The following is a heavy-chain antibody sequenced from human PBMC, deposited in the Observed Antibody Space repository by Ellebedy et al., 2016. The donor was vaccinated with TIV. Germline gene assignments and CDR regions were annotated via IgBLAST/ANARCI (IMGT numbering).Heavy chain of an antibody. CDR2: IYSTGDT. CDR1: GFTVSNNY. V-gene: IGHV3-66*01. Sequence: PGGSLRLSCAASGFTVSNNYMRWVRQAPGKGLEWVSLIYSTGDTHYADFVKGRFTIFRDNSKNTLYLQMNSLRVEDTAVYYCARDGGAARTAPPDYWGQGTLVTVSS. CDR3: ARDGGAARTAPPDY. D-gene: IGHD6-6*01. J-gene: IGHJ4*02.